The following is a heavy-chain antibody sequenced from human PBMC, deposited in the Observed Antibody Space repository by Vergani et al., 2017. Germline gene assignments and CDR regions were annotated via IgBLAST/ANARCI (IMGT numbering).Heavy chain of an antibody. J-gene: IGHJ5*02. V-gene: IGHV4-30-2*01. CDR1: GGPISSGGYS. CDR3: ARAGGNYDLWGGYYTVNWFDP. D-gene: IGHD3-3*01. CDR2: TYHSGST. Sequence: QLQLQESGSGLVKPSQILSLTCAVSGGPISSGGYSWSWIRQPPGKGLEWIGYTYHSGSTYYNPSLKSRVTISVDRSKNKFSLKLSSVTAADTPVYYCARAGGNYDLWGGYYTVNWFDPWGQGTLVTVSS.